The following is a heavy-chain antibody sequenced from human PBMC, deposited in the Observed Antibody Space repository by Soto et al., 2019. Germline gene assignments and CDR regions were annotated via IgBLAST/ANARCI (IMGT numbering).Heavy chain of an antibody. Sequence: QVQLVQSGAEVKKPGASVKVSCKASGYTFTSYDINWVRQAPGHGLEWMGWMNPNSGNTGYAQKFQGRVTMTRNTSITTAYMELSSLRSADTAVYYCASALGRINYCMDVWGQVTTVTFSS. CDR2: MNPNSGNT. J-gene: IGHJ6*02. CDR3: ASALGRINYCMDV. CDR1: GYTFTSYD. V-gene: IGHV1-8*01. D-gene: IGHD3-10*01.